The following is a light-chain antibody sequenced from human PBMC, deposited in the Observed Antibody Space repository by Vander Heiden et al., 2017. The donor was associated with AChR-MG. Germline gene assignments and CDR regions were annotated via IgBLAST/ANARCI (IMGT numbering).Light chain of an antibody. CDR2: GAS. Sequence: EIVLTQFPGTLPLSLTERATLSCRASQSVSSSYLAWYQQKPGQPPRLLIYGASTRATGIPDRFSGSGSGTDFTLTISRLEPEDFAVYYCQQYGTSPWTFGQGTKVEIK. J-gene: IGKJ1*01. V-gene: IGKV3-20*01. CDR1: QSVSSSY. CDR3: QQYGTSPWT.